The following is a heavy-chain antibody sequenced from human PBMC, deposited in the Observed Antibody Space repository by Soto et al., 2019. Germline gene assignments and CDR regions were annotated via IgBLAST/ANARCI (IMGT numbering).Heavy chain of an antibody. J-gene: IGHJ4*02. Sequence: QVQLVQSGAEVKKPGSSVKVSCTASGGSLRNSVISWVRQAPAQRLEWMGGVIPTLGTANYAQEFQGRVTMTADEATSTAYMDLSSLSPDDTAVYYCARLGHPGHWGPGTLVIVSS. V-gene: IGHV1-69*01. CDR1: GGSLRNSV. CDR3: ARLGHPGH. CDR2: VIPTLGTA.